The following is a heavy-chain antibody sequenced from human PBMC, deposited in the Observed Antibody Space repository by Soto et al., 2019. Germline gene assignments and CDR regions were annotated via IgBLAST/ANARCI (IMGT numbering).Heavy chain of an antibody. CDR2: IYYSGST. CDR3: ARQGDGPDYGDPYYFDY. Sequence: QLQLQESGPGLVKPSETLSLTCTVSGGSISSSSYYWGWIRQPPGKGLEWIGSIYYSGSTHYNPSLKSRVTISVDTSKNQFSLKLSSVTAADTAVYYCARQGDGPDYGDPYYFDYWGQGTLVTVSS. CDR1: GGSISSSSYY. D-gene: IGHD4-17*01. V-gene: IGHV4-39*01. J-gene: IGHJ4*02.